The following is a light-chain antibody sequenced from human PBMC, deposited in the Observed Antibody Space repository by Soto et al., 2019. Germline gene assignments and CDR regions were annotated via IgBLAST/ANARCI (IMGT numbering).Light chain of an antibody. J-gene: IGKJ1*01. CDR3: QYWDDYSWT. CDR1: QSITDW. Sequence: DIQMTQSPSTLSASVGDRVTITCRASQSITDWLAWYQQKPGKAPNFLIDKASNLEGGVPSRFSGCGSGTEFTLTISSVQPDDFATYYCQYWDDYSWTFGQGTKVEIK. V-gene: IGKV1-5*03. CDR2: KAS.